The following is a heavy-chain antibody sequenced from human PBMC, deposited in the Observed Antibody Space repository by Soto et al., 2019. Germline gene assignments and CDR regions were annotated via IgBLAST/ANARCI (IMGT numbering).Heavy chain of an antibody. CDR1: GFTFSASE. J-gene: IGHJ4*02. CDR3: AKGNSPVTVD. CDR2: ISSIGTTI. V-gene: IGHV3-48*03. Sequence: PGGSLRLSCAASGFTFSASEMNWVRQAPGKGLEWISYISSIGTTIYYADSVRGRFTISRDNAKSSLYLQMSSLRAEDTAVYYSAKGNSPVTVDWGQGSLVTVSS. D-gene: IGHD3-16*02.